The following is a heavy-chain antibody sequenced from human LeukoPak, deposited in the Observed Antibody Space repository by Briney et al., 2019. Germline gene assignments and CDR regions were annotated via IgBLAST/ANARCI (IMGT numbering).Heavy chain of an antibody. CDR2: ISSSGSTI. V-gene: IGHV3-48*03. Sequence: GGSLKLSCAASGFTFSGSAIHWVRQASGKGLEWVSYISSSGSTIYYADSVKGRLTISRDNAKNSLYLQMNSLRAEDTAVYYCARGAAESSWFDPWGQGTLVTVSS. J-gene: IGHJ5*02. CDR3: ARGAAESSWFDP. CDR1: GFTFSGSA. D-gene: IGHD6-13*01.